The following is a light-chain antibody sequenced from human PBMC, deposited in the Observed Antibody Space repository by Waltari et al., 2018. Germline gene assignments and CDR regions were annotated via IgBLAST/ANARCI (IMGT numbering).Light chain of an antibody. V-gene: IGKV1-5*03. CDR2: EAS. CDR1: QSISKW. J-gene: IGKJ4*01. Sequence: DIRMTQSPSTLSASAGDRVIISCRASQSISKWLAWYQQKPGKAPKLLIYEASTLQSGVPSRFSGTGSGTDFTRTISSLQPDDFATYDCQQYNSYSLLTFGGGTKVEIK. CDR3: QQYNSYSLLT.